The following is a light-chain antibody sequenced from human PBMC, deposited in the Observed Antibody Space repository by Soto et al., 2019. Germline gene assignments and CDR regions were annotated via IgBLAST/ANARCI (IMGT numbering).Light chain of an antibody. CDR1: RSDVGGYNY. CDR2: DVS. Sequence: QAVVTQPRSVSGSPGQSVTISCTGSRSDVGGYNYVSWYQQHPGKAPKLMIYDVSKRPSGVPGRFSGSKSGNTASLTISGLQAEDEADYYCCSYGGGYTPLLFGGGTKLTVL. J-gene: IGLJ2*01. V-gene: IGLV2-11*01. CDR3: CSYGGGYTPLL.